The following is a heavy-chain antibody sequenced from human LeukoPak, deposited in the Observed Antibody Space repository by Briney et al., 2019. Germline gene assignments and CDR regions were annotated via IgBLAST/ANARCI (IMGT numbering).Heavy chain of an antibody. Sequence: SETLSLTCTVSGGSISSYYWSWIRQPPGKGLEWIGYIYYSGSTNYNPSLKSRVTISVDTSKNQFSLKLSSVTAADTAVYYCARGIRGYSYGPFDYWGQGTLVTVSS. D-gene: IGHD5-18*01. V-gene: IGHV4-59*08. CDR3: ARGIRGYSYGPFDY. CDR1: GGSISSYY. J-gene: IGHJ4*02. CDR2: IYYSGST.